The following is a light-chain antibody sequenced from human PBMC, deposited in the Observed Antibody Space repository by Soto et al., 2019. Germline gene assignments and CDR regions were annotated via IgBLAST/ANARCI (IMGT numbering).Light chain of an antibody. CDR3: MQALQTPGT. CDR1: QSLLHSNGYNY. Sequence: DIVMTQSPLSLPVTPGEPASISCRSSQSLLHSNGYNYLDWYLQKPGQSPQLLIYLGSNRASGVPNRSSGRGSGTDFTLKISRVEAEDVGVYYCMQALQTPGTFGQGTKVEIK. J-gene: IGKJ1*01. V-gene: IGKV2-28*01. CDR2: LGS.